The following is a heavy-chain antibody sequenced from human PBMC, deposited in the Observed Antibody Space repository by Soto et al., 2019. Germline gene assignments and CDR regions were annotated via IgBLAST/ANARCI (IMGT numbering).Heavy chain of an antibody. J-gene: IGHJ5*02. V-gene: IGHV4-61*01. CDR2: IYYSGST. CDR3: ARLSSGWYRVP. Sequence: PSETLSLTCTVSGGSVSSGSYYWSWIRQPPGKGLEWIEYIYYSGSTNYNPSLKSRVTISVDTSKNQFSLKLSSVTAADTAVYYCARLSSGWYRVPWGQGTLVTVSS. CDR1: GGSVSSGSYY. D-gene: IGHD6-19*01.